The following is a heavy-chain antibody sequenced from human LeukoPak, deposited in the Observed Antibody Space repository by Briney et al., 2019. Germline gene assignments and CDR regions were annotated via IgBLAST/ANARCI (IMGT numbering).Heavy chain of an antibody. J-gene: IGHJ4*02. CDR3: ARDKGHFDVDY. CDR2: IDYSGST. CDR1: GGSISSSGYY. Sequence: PSETLSLTCTVSGGSISSSGYYWGWLRQPPGKGLEWMGSIDYSGSTYYIPSLKSRLTISLDTSKNQFSLKLSSVTAADTAVYYCARDKGHFDVDYWGQGTLVTVSS. D-gene: IGHD3-9*01. V-gene: IGHV4-39*07.